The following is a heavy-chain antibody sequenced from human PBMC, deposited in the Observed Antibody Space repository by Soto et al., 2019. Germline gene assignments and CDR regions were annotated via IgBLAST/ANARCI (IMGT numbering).Heavy chain of an antibody. CDR3: ARVISSSSSLGLPYYYYGMDV. D-gene: IGHD6-6*01. V-gene: IGHV4-39*01. CDR2: IYYIGNT. CDR1: GDSISSRSYY. J-gene: IGHJ6*02. Sequence: SETLSLTCTVSGDSISSRSYYWGWIRQPPGKGLEWIGSIYYIGNTYYNPSLNSRVTMSVYTSKSQFSLKLSSVTAADTAVYYRARVISSSSSLGLPYYYYGMDVWGQGTTVTVSS.